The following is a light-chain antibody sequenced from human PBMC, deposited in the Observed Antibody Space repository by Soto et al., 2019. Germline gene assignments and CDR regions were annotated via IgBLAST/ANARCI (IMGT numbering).Light chain of an antibody. J-gene: IGLJ1*01. V-gene: IGLV2-14*01. CDR1: SSDVGGHSR. CDR3: SSYTSSVAWV. CDR2: QVT. Sequence: QSALTQPASVSGSPGQSITISCTGTSSDVGGHSRVSWFQQYPGKAPKLLIFQVTNRPSGVSNRFSGSKSGNTASLTISGLQAEDEADYYCSSYTSSVAWVFGTGTKLTVL.